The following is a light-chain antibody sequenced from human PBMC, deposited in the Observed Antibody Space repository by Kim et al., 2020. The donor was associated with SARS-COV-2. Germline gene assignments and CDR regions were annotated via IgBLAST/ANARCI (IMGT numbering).Light chain of an antibody. V-gene: IGKV4-1*01. CDR1: QSVLYSSNNKNY. CDR2: WAS. J-gene: IGKJ4*01. Sequence: DIVMTQSPDSLAVSLGARATINCKSSQSVLYSSNNKNYLAWYQQKPGQPPKLLIYWASTRESGVPDRFSGSGSGTDFTLTISSLQAEDVAVYYCQQYYSTLSLTFGGGTKVDIK. CDR3: QQYYSTLSLT.